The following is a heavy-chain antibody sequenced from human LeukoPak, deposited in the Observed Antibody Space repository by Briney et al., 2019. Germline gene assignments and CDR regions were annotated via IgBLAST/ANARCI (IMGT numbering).Heavy chain of an antibody. D-gene: IGHD3-9*01. CDR1: GYTFTSYY. Sequence: SCKASGYTFTSYYMHWVRQAPGKGLEWVAVISYDGSNKYYADSVKGRFTISRDNSKNTLYLQMNSLRAEDTAVYYCAKCVLTGYSYYYYYMDVWGKGTTVTVSS. J-gene: IGHJ6*03. CDR2: ISYDGSNK. V-gene: IGHV3-30*18. CDR3: AKCVLTGYSYYYYYMDV.